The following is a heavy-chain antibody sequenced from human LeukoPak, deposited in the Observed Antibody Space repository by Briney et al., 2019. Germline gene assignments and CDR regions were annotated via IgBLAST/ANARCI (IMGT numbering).Heavy chain of an antibody. D-gene: IGHD3-22*01. Sequence: GGSLRLSCAASGFTFCRYWMSWVRQAPGKGLEWVANINEDGSEKNYVDSVKGRFTISRDNAKNSLYLEMNSLTAEDTAVYYCANYYDSSGYYALDMWGQGTMVTVSP. CDR3: ANYYDSSGYYALDM. J-gene: IGHJ3*02. CDR1: GFTFCRYW. V-gene: IGHV3-7*01. CDR2: INEDGSEK.